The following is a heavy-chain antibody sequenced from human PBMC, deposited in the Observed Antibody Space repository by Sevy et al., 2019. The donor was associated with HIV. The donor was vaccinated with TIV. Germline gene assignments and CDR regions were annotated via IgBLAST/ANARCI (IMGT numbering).Heavy chain of an antibody. Sequence: GGSLRLSCAASGFTFSNHDMTWVRQAPGKGLEWVSGMIGSDGSTYHAHSVKGRFTISKDNSKNTLYLEMNSLRVDDTAIYFCVKGYWGDNWGQGTLVTVSS. CDR1: GFTFSNHD. D-gene: IGHD7-27*01. V-gene: IGHV3-23*01. J-gene: IGHJ4*02. CDR2: MIGSDGST. CDR3: VKGYWGDN.